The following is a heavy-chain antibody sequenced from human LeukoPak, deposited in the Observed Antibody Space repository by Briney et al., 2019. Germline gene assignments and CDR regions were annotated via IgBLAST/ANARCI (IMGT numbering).Heavy chain of an antibody. CDR2: IDYSGNT. Sequence: SETLSLTCIVSGASISRHYWSWIRQTPEKGLEWIGYIDYSGNTNYNPSLKSQVTISVDTSKNQFSLKVSSVTAADTAFYYCARDGYNSGYFDHWGQGTLVTVSS. CDR1: GASISRHY. D-gene: IGHD5-24*01. CDR3: ARDGYNSGYFDH. J-gene: IGHJ4*02. V-gene: IGHV4-59*11.